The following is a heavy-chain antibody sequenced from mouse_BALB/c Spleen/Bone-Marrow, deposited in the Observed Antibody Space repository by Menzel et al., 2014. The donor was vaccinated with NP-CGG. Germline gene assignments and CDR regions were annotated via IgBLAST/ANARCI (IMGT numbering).Heavy chain of an antibody. J-gene: IGHJ4*01. CDR3: ARPYYGLYAMDY. D-gene: IGHD1-2*01. Sequence: QVQLQQSGPGLVAPSQSLPITCTVSGFSLTNYGVHWVRQPPGKSLEWLGVIWAGGSTNYNSALMSRLSISKDNSKSQVFLEMNSLQTDDTAMYYCARPYYGLYAMDYWGQGTSVTVSS. CDR2: IWAGGST. V-gene: IGHV2-9*02. CDR1: GFSLTNYG.